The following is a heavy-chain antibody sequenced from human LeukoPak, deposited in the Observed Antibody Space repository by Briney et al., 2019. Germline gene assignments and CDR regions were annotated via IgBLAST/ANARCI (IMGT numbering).Heavy chain of an antibody. CDR1: GGTFSSYA. CDR3: ARAVVTTKLMYYYYYYYMDV. CDR2: IIPIFGTA. D-gene: IGHD2-21*02. J-gene: IGHJ6*03. Sequence: SVKVSCKASGGTFSSYAISWVRQAPGQGLEWMGGIIPIFGTANYAQKFQGRVTITTDESTSTAYMELSSLRSEDTAVYYCARAVVTTKLMYYYYYYYMDVWGKGTTVTVSS. V-gene: IGHV1-69*05.